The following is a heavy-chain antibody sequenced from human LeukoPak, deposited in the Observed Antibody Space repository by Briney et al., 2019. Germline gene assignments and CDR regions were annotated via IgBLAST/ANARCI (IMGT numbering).Heavy chain of an antibody. D-gene: IGHD6-19*01. CDR1: EFTFSSYE. V-gene: IGHV3-48*03. CDR3: ARRSGIAVAGAFDY. Sequence: PGGSLRLSCAASEFTFSSYEMNWVRQAPGKGLEWVSYISSSGSTILYADSVKGRFSISRDNSKNTLYLQMNSLRAEDTAVYYCARRSGIAVAGAFDYWGQGTLVTVSS. CDR2: ISSSGSTI. J-gene: IGHJ4*02.